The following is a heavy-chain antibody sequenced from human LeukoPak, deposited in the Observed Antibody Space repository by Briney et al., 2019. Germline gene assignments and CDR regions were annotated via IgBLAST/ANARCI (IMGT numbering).Heavy chain of an antibody. J-gene: IGHJ4*02. Sequence: GGSLRLSCAASGFTFSSYSMNWVRQAPGKGLEWVSSISSSSSYIYYADSVKGRFTISRDNAKNSLYLQMNSLRAEDTAVYYCAKDPSGWTGADYFDYWGQGTLVTVSS. CDR1: GFTFSSYS. CDR2: ISSSSSYI. V-gene: IGHV3-21*01. D-gene: IGHD6-19*01. CDR3: AKDPSGWTGADYFDY.